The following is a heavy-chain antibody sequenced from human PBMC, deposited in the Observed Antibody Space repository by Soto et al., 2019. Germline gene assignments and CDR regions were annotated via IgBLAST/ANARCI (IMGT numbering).Heavy chain of an antibody. J-gene: IGHJ4*02. CDR2: SSPRGDTI. Sequence: GGSLKISRVASWFSPADYPLNWVRQTPGKGLEWISYSSPRGDTIYYADSVEGRFTISRDNARNSLSLHMSSLRDEDSALYYCAKGPHTNVGWPYYFESWGQGVPVTVSS. V-gene: IGHV3-48*02. D-gene: IGHD6-19*01. CDR3: AKGPHTNVGWPYYFES. CDR1: WFSPADYP.